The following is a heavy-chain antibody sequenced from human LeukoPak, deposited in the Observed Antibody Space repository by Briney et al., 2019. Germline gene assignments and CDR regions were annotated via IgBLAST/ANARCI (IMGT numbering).Heavy chain of an antibody. CDR3: AKEGGRSGGYGMDV. CDR2: ISGSGGST. J-gene: IGHJ6*02. Sequence: GGSLRLSCAASGFTFSSYAMSWVRQAPGEGQEWVSAISGSGGSTYYADSVKGRFTISRDNSKNTLYLQMNSLRAEDTAVYYCAKEGGRSGGYGMDVWGQGTTVIVSS. V-gene: IGHV3-23*01. CDR1: GFTFSSYA. D-gene: IGHD2-15*01.